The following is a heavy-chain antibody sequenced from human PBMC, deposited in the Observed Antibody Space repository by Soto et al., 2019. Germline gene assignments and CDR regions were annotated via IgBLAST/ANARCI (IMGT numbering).Heavy chain of an antibody. CDR1: GFTFSSYS. D-gene: IGHD1-7*01. CDR3: ARTGTTCFDY. V-gene: IGHV3-48*01. CDR2: ISSSSSTI. Sequence: GGSLRLSCAASGFTFSSYSMNWVRQAPGKGLEWVSYISSSSSTIYYADSVKGRFTISRDNAKNSLYLQMNSLRAEDTAVYYCARTGTTCFDYWGQGTLVTVSS. J-gene: IGHJ4*02.